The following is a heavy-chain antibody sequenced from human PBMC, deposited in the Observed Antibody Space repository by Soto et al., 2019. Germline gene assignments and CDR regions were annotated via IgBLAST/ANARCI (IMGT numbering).Heavy chain of an antibody. CDR2: ISYGSTYK. D-gene: IGHD6-19*01. J-gene: IGHJ4*02. CDR1: GFTFNTYT. V-gene: IGHV3-30-3*01. CDR3: ARARSSGWHYLDL. Sequence: QVQLVESGGGVVQPGRSLTVSCAASGFTFNTYTIHWVRQAPGKGLEWVAVISYGSTYKYYADSEKGRFNISRDDSNNSLSLQMNNLSVGDTAVYYCARARSSGWHYLDLWGQGTLVTVSS.